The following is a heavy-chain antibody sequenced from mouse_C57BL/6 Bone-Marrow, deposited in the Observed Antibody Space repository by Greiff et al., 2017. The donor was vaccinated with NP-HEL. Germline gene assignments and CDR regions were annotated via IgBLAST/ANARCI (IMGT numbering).Heavy chain of an antibody. CDR1: GYTFTNYW. CDR3: ASRGSDGAMDY. V-gene: IGHV1-63*01. J-gene: IGHJ4*01. CDR2: IYPGGGYT. Sequence: VQLQQSGAELVRPGTSVKMSCKASGYTFTNYWIGWVKQRPGHGLEWIGAIYPGGGYTNYNQKFKGKATLTADKSSSTAYMQINSLASEDSAICYSASRGSDGAMDYWGQGTSVTVSS.